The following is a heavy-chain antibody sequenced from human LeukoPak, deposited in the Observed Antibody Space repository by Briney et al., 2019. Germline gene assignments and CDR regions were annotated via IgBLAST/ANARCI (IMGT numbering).Heavy chain of an antibody. CDR3: ARGGYPSSWYWGGYYYYYMDV. CDR2: IYYSGST. D-gene: IGHD6-13*01. CDR1: GGSISSYY. J-gene: IGHJ6*03. V-gene: IGHV4-59*01. Sequence: SETLSLTCTVSGGSISSYYWSWIRQPPGKGLEWIGYIYYSGSTNYNPSLKSRVTISVDTSKNQFSLKLSSVTAPDTAVYYFARGGYPSSWYWGGYYYYYMDVWGKGTTVTISS.